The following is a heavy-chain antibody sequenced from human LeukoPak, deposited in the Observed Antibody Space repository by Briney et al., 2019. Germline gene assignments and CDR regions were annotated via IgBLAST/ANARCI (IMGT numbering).Heavy chain of an antibody. Sequence: SETLSLTCTVSGDSFSSSTYYWSWIRQPAGKGLEWIGRIYTSGSTNYNPSLKSRVTISVDTSKNQFSLRLSSVTAADTAVYYCARSGDGPFDYWGQGTLVTVSS. CDR3: ARSGDGPFDY. CDR2: IYTSGST. V-gene: IGHV4-61*02. J-gene: IGHJ4*02. D-gene: IGHD5-24*01. CDR1: GDSFSSSTYY.